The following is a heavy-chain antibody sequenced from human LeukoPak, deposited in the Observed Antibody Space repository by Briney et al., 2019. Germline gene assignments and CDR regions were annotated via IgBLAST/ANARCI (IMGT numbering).Heavy chain of an antibody. V-gene: IGHV4-61*03. CDR3: TRGGGWLIDI. J-gene: IGHJ4*02. D-gene: IGHD6-19*01. CDR1: GGSISSGDYY. CDR2: IHYTGRT. Sequence: SQTLSLTCTVSGGSISSGDYYWSWIRQPPGKGLEWIGNIHYTGRTTYNPSLRGRVTMSVDTSKDHFSLNLSSVTAADTAVYFCTRGGGWLIDIWGQGTLITVSS.